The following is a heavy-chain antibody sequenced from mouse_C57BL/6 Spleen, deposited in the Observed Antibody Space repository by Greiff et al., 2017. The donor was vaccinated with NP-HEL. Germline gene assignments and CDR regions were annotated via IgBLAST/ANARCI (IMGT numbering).Heavy chain of an antibody. V-gene: IGHV1-61*01. Sequence: QVQLQQSGAELVRPGSSVKLSCKASGYTFTSYWMDWVKQRPGQGLEWIGNIYPSDSETHYNQKFKDKATLTVDKSSSTAYMQLSSLTSEDSAVYYCAREGLRRGYYFDYWGQGTTLTVSS. J-gene: IGHJ2*01. CDR2: IYPSDSET. D-gene: IGHD2-2*01. CDR1: GYTFTSYW. CDR3: AREGLRRGYYFDY.